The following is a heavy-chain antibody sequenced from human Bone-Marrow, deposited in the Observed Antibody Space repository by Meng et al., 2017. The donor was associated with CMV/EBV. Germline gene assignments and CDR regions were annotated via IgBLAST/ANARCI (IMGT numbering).Heavy chain of an antibody. CDR3: ARGPYDFWSGYFYYYGMDV. J-gene: IGHJ6*02. Sequence: GESLKISCAASGFTFSSYAMHWVRQAPGKGLEWVAVISYDGSNKYYADSVKGRFTISRDNSKNTLYLQTNSLRAEDTAVYYCARGPYDFWSGYFYYYGMDVWGQGTTVTVSS. CDR1: GFTFSSYA. V-gene: IGHV3-30*04. CDR2: ISYDGSNK. D-gene: IGHD3-3*01.